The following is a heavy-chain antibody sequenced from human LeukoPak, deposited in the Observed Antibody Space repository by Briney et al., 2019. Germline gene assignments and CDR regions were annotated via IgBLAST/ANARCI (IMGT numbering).Heavy chain of an antibody. J-gene: IGHJ5*02. Sequence: SVKVSCKAFGGTFSNYAISWVRQAPGQGLEWMGGIIPIFGTANYAQKFQGRVTITADKSTSTAYMELSSLRSEDTAVYYCARGVYGSGSSNWFDPWGQGTLVTVSS. V-gene: IGHV1-69*06. CDR2: IIPIFGTA. D-gene: IGHD3-10*01. CDR3: ARGVYGSGSSNWFDP. CDR1: GGTFSNYA.